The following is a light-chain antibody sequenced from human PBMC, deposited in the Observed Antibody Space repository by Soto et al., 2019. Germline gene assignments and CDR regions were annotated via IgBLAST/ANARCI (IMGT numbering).Light chain of an antibody. Sequence: DIVMTQSPESLAVSLGERATINCKSSQSVLSSSIAWYQQKPGQPPKLLIYWASTRESGVPDRFIGSGSGTDFTLTISRLQAEEVAVYYCQQYFNTPQTFGQGTKLEIK. CDR1: QSVLSSS. CDR3: QQYFNTPQT. CDR2: WAS. V-gene: IGKV4-1*01. J-gene: IGKJ2*01.